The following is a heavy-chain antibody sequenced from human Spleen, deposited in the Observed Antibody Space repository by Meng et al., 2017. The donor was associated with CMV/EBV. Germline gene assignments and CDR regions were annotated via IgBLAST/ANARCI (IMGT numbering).Heavy chain of an antibody. Sequence: GGSLRLSCAASGITFSNYALSWVRRAPGRGLEWVSIIYDGHASTYYADSVKGRFTISRDNSKSTLYLQMSSLRAEDTAIYYCAKSLRLQPFDNWGQGTLATVSS. CDR1: GITFSNYA. CDR2: IYDGHAST. J-gene: IGHJ4*02. D-gene: IGHD4-11*01. V-gene: IGHV3-23*03. CDR3: AKSLRLQPFDN.